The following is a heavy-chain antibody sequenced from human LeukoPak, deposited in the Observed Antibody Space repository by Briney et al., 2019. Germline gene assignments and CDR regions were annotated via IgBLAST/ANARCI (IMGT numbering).Heavy chain of an antibody. CDR2: ISYDGSNK. Sequence: GGSLRLSCAASGFTFSSYAMHWVRQAPGKGLEWVAVISYDGSNKFYADSVKGRFTFSRDNSKNTVSLQMNSLRTEDTAVYYCGSVIDYWGQGTLVTVSS. CDR3: GSVIDY. V-gene: IGHV3-30*04. D-gene: IGHD2/OR15-2a*01. J-gene: IGHJ4*02. CDR1: GFTFSSYA.